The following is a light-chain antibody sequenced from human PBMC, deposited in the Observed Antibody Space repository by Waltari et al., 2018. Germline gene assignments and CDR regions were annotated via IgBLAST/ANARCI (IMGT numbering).Light chain of an antibody. J-gene: IGLJ2*01. Sequence: QPALTQPASMSGSPGPSVTISCPGTSSDISDYNFVSWYQQHPGKGPKLIIYYVTNRASGVSNRFSGSKSGNRASLTISGLQAEDEADYYCSAYISRSISYVIFGGGTKLTVL. V-gene: IGLV2-14*03. CDR2: YVT. CDR1: SSDISDYNF. CDR3: SAYISRSISYVI.